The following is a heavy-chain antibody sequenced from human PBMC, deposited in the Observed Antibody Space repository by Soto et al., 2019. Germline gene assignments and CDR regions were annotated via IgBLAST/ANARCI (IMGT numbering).Heavy chain of an antibody. CDR3: ARVYGIAAAGRVLVAENFQH. D-gene: IGHD6-13*01. CDR1: GGSISSGDYY. V-gene: IGHV4-30-4*01. CDR2: SYCSGST. J-gene: IGHJ1*01. Sequence: QVQLQESGPGLVKPSQTLSLTCTVSGGSISSGDYYWSWFRQPPGKGLEWIGYSYCSGSTYYNPSRKHRVTVSIHKSKNHFALKLSSGPAADTAVYYCARVYGIAAAGRVLVAENFQHWGQGTLVTVSS.